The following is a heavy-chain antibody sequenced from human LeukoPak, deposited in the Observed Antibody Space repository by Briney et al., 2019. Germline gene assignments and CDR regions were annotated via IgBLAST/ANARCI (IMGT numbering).Heavy chain of an antibody. J-gene: IGHJ4*02. V-gene: IGHV4-30-4*01. CDR1: GGSISSGDYY. D-gene: IGHD3-10*01. Sequence: SETLSLTCTVSGGSISSGDYYWSWIRQPPGQGLEWIGYIYYSGSTYYNPSLMSRVTISVDTSKNQFSLKLSSVTDADTAVYYCARALWFGEPSRGAEFDYWGQGTLVTVSS. CDR2: IYYSGST. CDR3: ARALWFGEPSRGAEFDY.